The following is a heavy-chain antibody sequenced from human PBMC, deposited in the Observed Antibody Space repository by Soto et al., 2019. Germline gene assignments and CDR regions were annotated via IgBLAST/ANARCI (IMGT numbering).Heavy chain of an antibody. CDR2: IKHSGSP. V-gene: IGHV4-34*01. Sequence: QVQLQQWGAGLLKPSETLSLTCAVYGGSFSGYYWRWIRKPPGKGLEWLGEIKHSGSPNYNPSLKSGVTITVDTSNNKFALELSSVTAADTAVYYCAIARGESSTEYNWFDPWGQGTLVTVSS. CDR3: AIARGESSTEYNWFDP. J-gene: IGHJ5*02. D-gene: IGHD3-16*01. CDR1: GGSFSGYY.